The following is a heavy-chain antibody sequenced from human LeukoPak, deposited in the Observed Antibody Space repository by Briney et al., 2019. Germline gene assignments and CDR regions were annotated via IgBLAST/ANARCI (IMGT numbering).Heavy chain of an antibody. CDR2: IYYSGST. Sequence: SETLSLTCTVSGGSISSYYWSWIRQPPGKGLEWMGYIYYSGSTNYNPSLKSRVTISVDTSKNQFSLNLRSVTAADTAVYYCARRFRDCSGGSCYLGFDYWGQGTLVTVSS. V-gene: IGHV4-59*08. CDR1: GGSISSYY. J-gene: IGHJ4*02. D-gene: IGHD2-15*01. CDR3: ARRFRDCSGGSCYLGFDY.